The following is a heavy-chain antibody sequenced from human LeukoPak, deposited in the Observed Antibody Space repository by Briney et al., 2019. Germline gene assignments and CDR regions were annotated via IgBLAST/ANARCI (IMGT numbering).Heavy chain of an antibody. J-gene: IGHJ6*04. CDR2: IIPLFGTP. CDR3: ASATLRCSGGSCYEMDV. CDR1: GGTFSSYT. Sequence: ASVKVSCKASGGTFSSYTISWVRQAHGQGLEWMGGIIPLFGTPDYAQKFQDRLTITADKSTSTAYMELSSLRSEDTAVYYCASATLRCSGGSCYEMDVWGKGTTVTVSS. V-gene: IGHV1-69*06. D-gene: IGHD2-15*01.